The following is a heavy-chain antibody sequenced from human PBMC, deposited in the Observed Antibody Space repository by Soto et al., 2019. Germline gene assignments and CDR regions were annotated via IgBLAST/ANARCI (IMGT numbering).Heavy chain of an antibody. CDR2: INPNSGGT. D-gene: IGHD2-2*02. Sequence: ASVKDSCKASGYTFTGYYMPWVRPAPGQGPEWMGCINPNSGGTKYAQKCQGRVTMTRDTSISTDYMELSRLRSDDTAVYYCAREDIVVVPAAIDAFDIWG. CDR1: GYTFTGYY. J-gene: IGHJ3*02. V-gene: IGHV1-2*02. CDR3: AREDIVVVPAAIDAFDI.